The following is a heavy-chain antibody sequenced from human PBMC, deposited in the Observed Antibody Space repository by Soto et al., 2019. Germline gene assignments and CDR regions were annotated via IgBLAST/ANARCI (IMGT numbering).Heavy chain of an antibody. J-gene: IGHJ4*02. D-gene: IGHD3-22*01. CDR3: ADGGSGYYAN. Sequence: EVQLVESGGDLVQPGGSLRLSCAASGFTFSTYWMHWVRQAPGKGLLWVSRIKTDGTYATYADSVKGRFTISRDNAKNTQDLQMNSLRVEDAAVYYGADGGSGYYANCGQGTLVTVSS. CDR2: IKTDGTYA. CDR1: GFTFSTYW. V-gene: IGHV3-74*01.